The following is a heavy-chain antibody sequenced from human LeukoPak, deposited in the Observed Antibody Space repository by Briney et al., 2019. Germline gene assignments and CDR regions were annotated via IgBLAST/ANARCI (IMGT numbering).Heavy chain of an antibody. Sequence: ASVKVSCKASGYTFTSYATHWVRQAPGQRLEWMGWINAGNGNTKYSQEFQGRVTITRDTSASTAYMELSSLRSEDMAVYYCARGIEMMTTVTTFSFGWFDPWGQGTLVTVSS. CDR2: INAGNGNT. CDR1: GYTFTSYA. CDR3: ARGIEMMTTVTTFSFGWFDP. J-gene: IGHJ5*02. D-gene: IGHD4-17*01. V-gene: IGHV1-3*03.